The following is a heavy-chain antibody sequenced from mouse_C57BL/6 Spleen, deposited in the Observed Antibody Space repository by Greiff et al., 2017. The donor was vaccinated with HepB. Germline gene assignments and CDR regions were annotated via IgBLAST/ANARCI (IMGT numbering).Heavy chain of an antibody. Sequence: VQLQQPGAELVKPGASVKLSCKASGYTFTSYWMHWVKQRPGQGLEWIGMIHPNSGSTNYNEKFKSKATLTVDKSSSTAYMQLSSLTSEDSAVYYCARVYGDGEFAYWGQGTLVTVSA. CDR1: GYTFTSYW. D-gene: IGHD2-13*01. V-gene: IGHV1-64*01. CDR2: IHPNSGST. CDR3: ARVYGDGEFAY. J-gene: IGHJ3*01.